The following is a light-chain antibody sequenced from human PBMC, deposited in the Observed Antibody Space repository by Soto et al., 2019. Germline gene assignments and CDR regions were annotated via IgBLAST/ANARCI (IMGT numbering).Light chain of an antibody. Sequence: EIVLTQSPATLSLSPGERATLSCRASQSVSTSLAWYQQKPGQAPRLLIYDASNRATGIPARFSGSGSGTDFTLTISSLEPEDFAVYYCQQRGTWPPVTFGQGTKVEIK. CDR2: DAS. CDR1: QSVSTS. J-gene: IGKJ1*01. V-gene: IGKV3-11*01. CDR3: QQRGTWPPVT.